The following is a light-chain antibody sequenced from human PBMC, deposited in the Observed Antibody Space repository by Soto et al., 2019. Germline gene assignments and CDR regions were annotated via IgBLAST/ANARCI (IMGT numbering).Light chain of an antibody. V-gene: IGKV3-20*01. J-gene: IGKJ2*01. CDR3: QQYGSSLYT. CDR1: LSVKSSY. CDR2: GAS. Sequence: EIVLTQSPGTLSLSPGERATLSCRASLSVKSSYLAWYQQKPGQAPRLLIYGASSRATGIPDRFSGSGSGTDFTLTISRLEPEDFAVYYCQQYGSSLYTFGQGTKLEIK.